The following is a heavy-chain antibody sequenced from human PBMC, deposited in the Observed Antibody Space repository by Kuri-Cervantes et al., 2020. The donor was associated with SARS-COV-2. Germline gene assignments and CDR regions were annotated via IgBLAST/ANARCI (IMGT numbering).Heavy chain of an antibody. CDR1: GGSIGSSY. CDR2: TSYSGST. CDR3: ARAAYCGGDCYYYFDY. J-gene: IGHJ4*02. Sequence: ESLKISCSVSGGSIGSSYWSWIRQPPGRGLEWIGYTSYSGSTNYNPSLKSRVTISVDTSKNQFSLKLSSVTAADTAVYYCARAAYCGGDCYYYFDYWGQGTLVTVSS. D-gene: IGHD2-21*01. V-gene: IGHV4-59*01.